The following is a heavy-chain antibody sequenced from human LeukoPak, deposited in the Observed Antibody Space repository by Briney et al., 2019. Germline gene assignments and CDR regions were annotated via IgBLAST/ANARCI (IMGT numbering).Heavy chain of an antibody. CDR3: AKQPGSVVDSSGSLSRH. V-gene: IGHV3-23*01. CDR1: GFPFSSYG. D-gene: IGHD3-22*01. Sequence: PGGSLRLSCAASGFPFSSYGMHWVRQAPGKGLEWVSPISGSCASTYYADSVKGRFTISRDNSKNTLYLQMNSLRAEDTAVYYCAKQPGSVVDSSGSLSRHWGQGTLVTVSS. CDR2: ISGSCAST. J-gene: IGHJ4*02.